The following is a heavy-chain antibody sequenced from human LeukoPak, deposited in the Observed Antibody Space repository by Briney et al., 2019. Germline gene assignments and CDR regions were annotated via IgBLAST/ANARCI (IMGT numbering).Heavy chain of an antibody. Sequence: ASVKVSCKASGGTFSSYAISWVRQAPGQGLEWMGWISAYNGNTNYAQKLQGRVTMTTDTSTSTAYMELRSLRSDDTAVYYCARDSSSSGSNWFDPWGQGALVTVSS. CDR3: ARDSSSSGSNWFDP. CDR2: ISAYNGNT. CDR1: GGTFSSYA. D-gene: IGHD3-22*01. J-gene: IGHJ5*02. V-gene: IGHV1-18*01.